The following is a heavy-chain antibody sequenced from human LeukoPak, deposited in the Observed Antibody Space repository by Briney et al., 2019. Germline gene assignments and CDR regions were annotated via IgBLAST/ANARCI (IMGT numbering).Heavy chain of an antibody. V-gene: IGHV3-23*01. CDR3: AKEASSTSCYDY. CDR1: GFTFRDSA. CDR2: ISGSGGST. J-gene: IGHJ4*02. D-gene: IGHD2-2*01. Sequence: GGSLRLSCSGAGFTFRDSAFHWVRQAPGKGLEWVSAISGSGGSTYYADSVKGRFTISRDNSKNTLYLQMNSLRAEDTAVYYCAKEASSTSCYDYWGQGTLVTVSS.